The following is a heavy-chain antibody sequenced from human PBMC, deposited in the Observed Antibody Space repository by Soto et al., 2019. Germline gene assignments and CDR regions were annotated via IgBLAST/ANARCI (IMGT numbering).Heavy chain of an antibody. D-gene: IGHD6-13*01. V-gene: IGHV1-69*12. Sequence: QVHLVQSGAEVKKPGSSVKVSCKASGGTFSSYAISWVRQAPGQGLEWMGGIIPMFRTANYAQKFQGRVTISADESTRTAYRELGSLRSEDTAVYYCARDLAAGPAPKPYYGLDVWGQGTTVTVSS. CDR1: GGTFSSYA. CDR3: ARDLAAGPAPKPYYGLDV. J-gene: IGHJ6*02. CDR2: IIPMFRTA.